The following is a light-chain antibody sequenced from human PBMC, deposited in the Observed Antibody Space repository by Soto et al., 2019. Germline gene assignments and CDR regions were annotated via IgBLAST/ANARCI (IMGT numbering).Light chain of an antibody. Sequence: DVVITQSPLSLPVTLGQPASISCRSSQSLVYSDGNTYLSWFQLRPGQSPRRLIYKASNRNSGVLARFSGRSSATDLTLKISRVEADDVGVDYCMQGTHWPPVTFGQGTKVEIK. CDR1: QSLVYSDGNTY. CDR2: KAS. V-gene: IGKV2-30*01. J-gene: IGKJ1*01. CDR3: MQGTHWPPVT.